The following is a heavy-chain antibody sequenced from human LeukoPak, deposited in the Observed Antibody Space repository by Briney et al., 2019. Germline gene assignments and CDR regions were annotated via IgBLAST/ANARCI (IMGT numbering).Heavy chain of an antibody. Sequence: KPSETLSLTCTVSGGSVSSSSYYWGWIRQPPGKGLEWIGSIYYSGITHYNPSLKSRVTISVDTSKNQFSLKLSSVTAADTAVYYCARECTNGVCYLDYWGQGTLVTVSS. CDR1: GGSVSSSSYY. J-gene: IGHJ4*02. V-gene: IGHV4-39*01. CDR2: IYYSGIT. D-gene: IGHD2-8*01. CDR3: ARECTNGVCYLDY.